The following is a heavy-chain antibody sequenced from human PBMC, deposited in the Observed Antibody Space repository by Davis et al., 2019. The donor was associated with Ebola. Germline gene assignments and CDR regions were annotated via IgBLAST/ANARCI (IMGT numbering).Heavy chain of an antibody. CDR1: GFTFSDYG. D-gene: IGHD2-15*01. J-gene: IGHJ5*02. CDR3: AKVVVVAATPWFDP. CDR2: IRYIGNDE. Sequence: GESLKISCAASGFTFSDYGMHWVRQAPGKGLEWVAFIRYIGNDEYYGDSVKGRFTISRDNSKNTLYLQMNSLRAEDTAVYYCAKVVVVAATPWFDPWGQGTLVTVSS. V-gene: IGHV3-30*02.